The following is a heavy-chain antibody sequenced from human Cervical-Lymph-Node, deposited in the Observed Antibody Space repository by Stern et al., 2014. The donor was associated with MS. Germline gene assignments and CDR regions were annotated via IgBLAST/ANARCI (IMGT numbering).Heavy chain of an antibody. D-gene: IGHD6-19*01. V-gene: IGHV1-18*01. J-gene: IGHJ5*02. CDR3: ARDPHIAVAGTGGGFDP. CDR2: ISGYNDDK. CDR1: GYTFTNYG. Sequence: QVQLVESGSEVKKPGASVKVSCKASGYTFTNYGISWVRQAPGQGLEWMGWISGYNDDKNYVEKFQGRVTMTTDTSTNTAYMELRSLRSDDTAVYYCARDPHIAVAGTGGGFDPWGQGTLVTVSS.